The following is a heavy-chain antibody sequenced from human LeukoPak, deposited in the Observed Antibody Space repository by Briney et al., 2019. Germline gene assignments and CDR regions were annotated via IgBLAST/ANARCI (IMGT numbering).Heavy chain of an antibody. CDR3: ARILHGGYDFGY. Sequence: ASVKVSCTSSGYTFTSYGISWVRQAPGQGLEWMGWISAYNGNTNYAQKLQGRVTMTTDTSTSTAYMELTRLRSDDTAVYYCARILHGGYDFGYWGQGTLVTVSS. J-gene: IGHJ4*02. CDR1: GYTFTSYG. D-gene: IGHD5-12*01. CDR2: ISAYNGNT. V-gene: IGHV1-18*01.